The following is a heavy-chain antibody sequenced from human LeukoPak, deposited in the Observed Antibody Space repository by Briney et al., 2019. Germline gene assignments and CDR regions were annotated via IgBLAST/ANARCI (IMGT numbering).Heavy chain of an antibody. Sequence: SETLSLTCTVSGGSISSSSYYWGWIRQPPGKGLEWIGSIYYSGSTYYNPSLKSRVTISVDTSKNQFSLKLSSVTAADTAVYYCARALPTRPNGAPYYFDYWGQGTLVTVSS. CDR1: GGSISSSSYY. J-gene: IGHJ4*02. V-gene: IGHV4-39*01. D-gene: IGHD2-2*01. CDR2: IYYSGST. CDR3: ARALPTRPNGAPYYFDY.